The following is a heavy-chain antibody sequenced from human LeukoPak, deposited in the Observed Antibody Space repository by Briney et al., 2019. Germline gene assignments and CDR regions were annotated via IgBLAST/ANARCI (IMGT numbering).Heavy chain of an antibody. J-gene: IGHJ4*02. CDR2: MYYSGSA. D-gene: IGHD3-3*02. CDR1: GVSISRYY. CDR3: ARGGAFRDVVDDDFDF. V-gene: IGHV4-59*08. Sequence: PSETLSLTCTVSGVSISRYYWSWIRQSPGKGLEWIGYMYYSGSASYNPSLESRVTISVDTSKNHLSLRLTSVIAPDTAVYYCARGGAFRDVVDDDFDFWGQGTLVTVSS.